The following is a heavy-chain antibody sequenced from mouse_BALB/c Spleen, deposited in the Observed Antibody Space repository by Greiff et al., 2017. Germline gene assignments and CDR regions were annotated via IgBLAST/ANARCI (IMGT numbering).Heavy chain of an antibody. V-gene: IGHV3-8*02. Sequence: EVQVVESGPSLVKPSQTLSLTCSVTGDSITSGYWNWIRKFPGNKLEYMGYISYSGSTYYNPSLKSRISITRDTSKNQYYLQLNSVTTEDTATYYCARYYGSTYWYFDVWGAGTTVTVSS. CDR2: ISYSGST. J-gene: IGHJ1*01. CDR1: GDSITSGY. CDR3: ARYYGSTYWYFDV. D-gene: IGHD1-1*01.